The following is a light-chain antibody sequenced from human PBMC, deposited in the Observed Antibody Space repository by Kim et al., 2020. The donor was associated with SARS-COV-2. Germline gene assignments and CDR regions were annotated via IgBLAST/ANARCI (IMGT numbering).Light chain of an antibody. CDR3: RYYNTSVVYT. J-gene: IGKJ2*01. CDR2: AAS. V-gene: IGKV3-20*01. CDR1: QSLTSDF. Sequence: EIVLTQSPGTLSVSPGERATLSCRASQSLTSDFLAWYQQKPGQAPRLLIYAASTRATGIPDRVSGSGSGTDFTLTIRRLEPKDFALYYCRYYNTSVVYTFGQGTKLEI.